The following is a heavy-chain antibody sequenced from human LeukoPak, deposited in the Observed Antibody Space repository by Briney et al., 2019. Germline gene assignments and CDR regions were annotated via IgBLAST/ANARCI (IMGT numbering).Heavy chain of an antibody. CDR1: GFTFSSYE. Sequence: GGSLRLSCAASGFTFSSYEMNWARQAPGKGLEWVSYISSSGSTIYYADSVKGRFTISRDNAKNSLYLQMNSLRAEDTAVYYCARLQWFGGYYFDYWGQGALVTVSS. CDR2: ISSSGSTI. J-gene: IGHJ4*02. CDR3: ARLQWFGGYYFDY. D-gene: IGHD3-10*01. V-gene: IGHV3-48*03.